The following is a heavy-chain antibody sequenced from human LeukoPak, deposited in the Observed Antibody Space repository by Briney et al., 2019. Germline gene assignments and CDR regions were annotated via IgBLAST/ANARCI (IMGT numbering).Heavy chain of an antibody. CDR2: IIPIFGTA. CDR3: ARDLGLHNNWFDP. J-gene: IGHJ5*02. V-gene: IGHV1-69*13. CDR1: GGTFSSYA. D-gene: IGHD5-24*01. Sequence: ASVKVSYKASGGTFSSYAISWVRQAPGQGLEWMGGIIPIFGTANYAQKFQGRVTITADESTSTAYMELSSLRSEDTAVYYCARDLGLHNNWFDPWGQGTLVTVSS.